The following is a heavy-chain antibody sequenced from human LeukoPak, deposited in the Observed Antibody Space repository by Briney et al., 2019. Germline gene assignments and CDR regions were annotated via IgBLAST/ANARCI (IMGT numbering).Heavy chain of an antibody. CDR3: ARDGADYYDSSGYPWNFDY. D-gene: IGHD3-22*01. J-gene: IGHJ4*02. V-gene: IGHV3-21*01. CDR1: EFTFSMST. CDR2: ISSSSSYI. Sequence: GGSLRLSCAASEFTFSMSTMNWVRQAPGKGLEWVSSISSSSSYIYYADSVKGRFTISRDNAKNSLYLQMNSLRAEDTAVYYCARDGADYYDSSGYPWNFDYWGQGTLVTVSS.